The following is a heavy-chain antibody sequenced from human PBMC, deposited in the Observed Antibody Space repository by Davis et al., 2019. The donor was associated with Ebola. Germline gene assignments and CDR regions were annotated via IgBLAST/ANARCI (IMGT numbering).Heavy chain of an antibody. Sequence: PGGSLRLSCAASGFTFSSYGMHWVRQAPGKGLEWVAVISYDGSNKYYADSVKGRFTISRDNSKNTLYLQMNSLRAEDTAVYYCAKAGGRVDWGQGTLVTVSS. CDR3: AKAGGRVD. D-gene: IGHD2-15*01. CDR1: GFTFSSYG. J-gene: IGHJ4*02. CDR2: ISYDGSNK. V-gene: IGHV3-30*18.